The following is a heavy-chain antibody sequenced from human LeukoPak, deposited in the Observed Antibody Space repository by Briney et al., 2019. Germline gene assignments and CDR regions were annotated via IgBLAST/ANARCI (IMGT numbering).Heavy chain of an antibody. CDR2: IDPSGGTT. J-gene: IGHJ3*01. CDR3: ARDRARVGTKDDAFDL. Sequence: ASVKVSCKGSGFSYTRLYMQCVRQASGQPPEWMGAIDPSGGTTRYAQKFQGRITMTRDTSTSTVHLELSSLRYDDTAVYYCARDRARVGTKDDAFDLWGQGTMVIVSS. CDR1: GFSYTRLY. D-gene: IGHD3-10*01. V-gene: IGHV1-46*01.